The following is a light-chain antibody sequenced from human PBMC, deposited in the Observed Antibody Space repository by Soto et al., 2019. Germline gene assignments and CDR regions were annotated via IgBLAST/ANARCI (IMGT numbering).Light chain of an antibody. CDR1: QSVSSSY. CDR2: GAS. CDR3: QQYGSSSLYT. Sequence: EIVLTQSPGTLSLSPGERATLSCRASQSVSSSYLGWYQPKPGQAPRILIYGASSRATGIPDRFSGSGAGTDFTLTISRLDPEDFAVYYCQQYGSSSLYTFGQGTKLEIK. J-gene: IGKJ2*01. V-gene: IGKV3-20*01.